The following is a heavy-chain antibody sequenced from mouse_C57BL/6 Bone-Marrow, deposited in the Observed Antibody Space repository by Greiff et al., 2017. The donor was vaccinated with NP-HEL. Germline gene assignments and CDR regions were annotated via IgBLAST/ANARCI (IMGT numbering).Heavy chain of an antibody. J-gene: IGHJ1*03. Sequence: QVQLQQSGAELARPGASVKLSCKASGYTFTSYGISWVKQRTGQGLEWIGEIYPRSGNTYYNEKFKGKATLTADKSSSTAYMELRSLTSEDSAVYFCAREWLLPWYFDVWGTGTTVTVSS. CDR3: AREWLLPWYFDV. V-gene: IGHV1-81*01. CDR2: IYPRSGNT. CDR1: GYTFTSYG. D-gene: IGHD2-3*01.